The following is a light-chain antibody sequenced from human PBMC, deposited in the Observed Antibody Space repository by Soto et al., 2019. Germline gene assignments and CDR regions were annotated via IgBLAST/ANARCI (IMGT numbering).Light chain of an antibody. CDR2: AAS. V-gene: IGKV1-39*01. CDR3: QQSYSTLLLT. J-gene: IGKJ2*01. Sequence: DIQMTQSPSSLSASVGDRVTITCRASQSISSYLNWYQQKPGKAPKLLIYAASSLQSGVPSRFSGNGSGTDFTLTISSLQPEDFATYYCQQSYSTLLLTFGQGTKLEIK. CDR1: QSISSY.